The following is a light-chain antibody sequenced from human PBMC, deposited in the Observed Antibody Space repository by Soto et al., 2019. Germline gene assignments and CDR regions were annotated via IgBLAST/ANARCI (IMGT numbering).Light chain of an antibody. CDR3: QKYNSAPPD. CDR1: QGVSYF. J-gene: IGKJ3*01. Sequence: DIQMTQSPSSLSASVGDRVTITCRASQGVSYFLAWYQQKPGKAPRLLIHDVSTLHSGVPSRFSGSGSGTDFTLTISSLQPEDVATYYCQKYNSAPPDFGPGTKVDLK. CDR2: DVS. V-gene: IGKV1-27*01.